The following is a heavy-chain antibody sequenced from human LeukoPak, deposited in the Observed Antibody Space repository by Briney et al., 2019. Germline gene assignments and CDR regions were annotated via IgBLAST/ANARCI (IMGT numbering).Heavy chain of an antibody. V-gene: IGHV1-2*02. CDR2: INPNSGGT. D-gene: IGHD3-22*01. CDR1: GYTFTGYY. CDR3: ARVPYDSSGYYHLDV. J-gene: IGHJ6*02. Sequence: ASVKVSCKASGYTFTGYYMHWVRQAPGQGLEGMGWINPNSGGTNYAQKFQGRVTMTRDTSISTAYMELSSLRSDDTAVYYCARVPYDSSGYYHLDVWGQGTTVTVSS.